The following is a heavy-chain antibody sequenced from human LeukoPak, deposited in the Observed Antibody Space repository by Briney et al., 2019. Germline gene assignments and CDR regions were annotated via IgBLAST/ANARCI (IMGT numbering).Heavy chain of an antibody. J-gene: IGHJ5*02. CDR1: GFTFSSYG. CDR3: TRDGRKGSLYNWFDP. D-gene: IGHD1-1*01. CDR2: IRSKAYGGTT. V-gene: IGHV3-49*04. Sequence: GGSLRLSCAASGFTFSSYGMSWARQAPGKGLEWVGFIRSKAYGGTTEYAASVKGRFTISRDDSKSIAYLQMNSLKTEDTAVYYCTRDGRKGSLYNWFDPWGQGTLVTVSS.